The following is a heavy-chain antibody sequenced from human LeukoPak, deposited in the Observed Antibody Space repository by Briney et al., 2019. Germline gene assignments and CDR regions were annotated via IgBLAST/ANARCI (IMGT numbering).Heavy chain of an antibody. Sequence: ASVKVSCKASGGTFSSYAISWVRQAPGQGLEWMGWISAYNGNTNYAQKLQGRVTMTTDTSTSTAYMELRSLRSDDTAVYYCARLPTLWFGESLLDYWGQGTLVTVSS. CDR3: ARLPTLWFGESLLDY. J-gene: IGHJ4*02. D-gene: IGHD3-10*01. V-gene: IGHV1-18*01. CDR2: ISAYNGNT. CDR1: GGTFSSYA.